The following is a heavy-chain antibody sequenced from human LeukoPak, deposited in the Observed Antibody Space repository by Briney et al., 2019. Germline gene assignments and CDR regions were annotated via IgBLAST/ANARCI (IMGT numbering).Heavy chain of an antibody. D-gene: IGHD6-19*01. Sequence: GGSLRLSCAASGFTFSSYSMNWVRQAPGKGLEWVSYISSSSSTIYYADSVKGRFTISRDNAKNSLYLQMNSLRAEDTAVYYCARDRGRGYSSGWYGIDYWGQGTLVTVSS. CDR2: ISSSSSTI. J-gene: IGHJ4*02. CDR3: ARDRGRGYSSGWYGIDY. CDR1: GFTFSSYS. V-gene: IGHV3-48*04.